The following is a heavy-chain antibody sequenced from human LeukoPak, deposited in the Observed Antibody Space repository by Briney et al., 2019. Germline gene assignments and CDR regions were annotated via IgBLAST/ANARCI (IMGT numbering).Heavy chain of an antibody. J-gene: IGHJ6*03. CDR3: ARHRGGGGYHYMDV. CDR1: SGSLISSSYY. Sequence: PSETLSLTCTVSSGSLISSSYYSGWIRQPPGKGLEWVGSIHYSGSTYHNPSLKSRVTISVDTSRNQFSLNLGSVTAADTAVYYCARHRGGGGYHYMDVWGKGTTVIVSS. D-gene: IGHD2-21*01. CDR2: IHYSGST. V-gene: IGHV4-39*01.